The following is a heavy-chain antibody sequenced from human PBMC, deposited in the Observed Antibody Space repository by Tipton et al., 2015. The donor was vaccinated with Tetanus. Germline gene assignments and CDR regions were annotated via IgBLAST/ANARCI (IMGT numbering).Heavy chain of an antibody. CDR3: ARHVHGSGALVAGERYYYYGMDV. V-gene: IGHV4-39*01. CDR2: ISYSGST. J-gene: IGHJ6*02. CDR1: GATVSRSNYH. D-gene: IGHD2-21*01. Sequence: TLSLTCTVSGATVSRSNYHWGWIRQPPGKGLEWIGSISYSGSTYYNPSLKSRVAISVDTSKNQFSLKLSSVTATDTAIYYCARHVHGSGALVAGERYYYYGMDVWGQGTPVTVSS.